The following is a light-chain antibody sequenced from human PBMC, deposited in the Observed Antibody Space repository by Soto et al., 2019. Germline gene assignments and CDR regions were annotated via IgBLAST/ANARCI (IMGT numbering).Light chain of an antibody. J-gene: IGKJ2*01. CDR2: YAS. Sequence: EIVLTQSPAILSVSPGERATLSCRASQSISRSLPWYQQKPGHAPRLLISYASTRTTGITARFSSSGAGTEFTLTIISLQAEDVALYYCRQYNSWPPGTFGQGTKVEIK. V-gene: IGKV3-15*01. CDR1: QSISRS. CDR3: RQYNSWPPGT.